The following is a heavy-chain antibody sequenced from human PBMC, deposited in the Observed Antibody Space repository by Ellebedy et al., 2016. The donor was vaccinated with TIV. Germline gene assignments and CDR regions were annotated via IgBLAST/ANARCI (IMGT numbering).Heavy chain of an antibody. CDR2: IDLDGSST. CDR1: GFTFSSYW. CDR3: ARDGKGYLGYFDY. J-gene: IGHJ4*02. V-gene: IGHV3-74*01. Sequence: GESLKISCTASGFTFSSYWMHRVRQAPGEGLMWVPRIDLDGSSTYYADSVKGRFTISRDNAKNTLYLQMNDLRVEDTAVYYCARDGKGYLGYFDYWGQGNLVTVSS. D-gene: IGHD5-18*01.